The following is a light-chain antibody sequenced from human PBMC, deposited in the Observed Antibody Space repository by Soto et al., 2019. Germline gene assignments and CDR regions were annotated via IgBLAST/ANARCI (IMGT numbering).Light chain of an antibody. CDR2: GAS. CDR3: QQYGSSPPWT. V-gene: IGKV3-20*01. Sequence: EIVLTQSPGTLSLSPGERATLSCRASQSVSRSYLAWYQQKPGQAPRLLIYGASSRATGIPDRFSGSGSGTDFTLTISRPEPEDFAVYYCQQYGSSPPWTFGQGTKVEIK. J-gene: IGKJ1*01. CDR1: QSVSRSY.